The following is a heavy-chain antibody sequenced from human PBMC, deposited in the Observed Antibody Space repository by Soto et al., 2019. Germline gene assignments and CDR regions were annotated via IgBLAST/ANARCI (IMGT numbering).Heavy chain of an antibody. CDR1: GLTFSTYA. V-gene: IGHV3-23*01. Sequence: EVQLLESGGGLVQPGGSLRLSCGVSGLTFSTYAMSWVRQAPGKGLEWVSAIRGSGNKTFYADSVKGRFTISRDNSKNTLHLHMSSLRVEDTAVYYCVRGVRLHFDLWGQGTLVTVSS. CDR3: VRGVRLHFDL. J-gene: IGHJ4*02. CDR2: IRGSGNKT.